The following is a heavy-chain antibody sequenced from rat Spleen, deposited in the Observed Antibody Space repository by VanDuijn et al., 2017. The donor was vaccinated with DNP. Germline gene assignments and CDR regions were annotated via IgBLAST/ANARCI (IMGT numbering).Heavy chain of an antibody. CDR3: ARPDY. CDR1: GFTFSDYY. Sequence: EVQLVESGGGLVQPGRSLKLSCAASGFTFSDYYMAWIRQVPGKGLEWVASVPSSGGSTYYPDSVKGRFTISRDNAKSTLYLQMDSLRSEDTATYYCARPDYWGQGVMVTVSS. CDR2: VPSSGGST. V-gene: IGHV5-25*01. J-gene: IGHJ2*01.